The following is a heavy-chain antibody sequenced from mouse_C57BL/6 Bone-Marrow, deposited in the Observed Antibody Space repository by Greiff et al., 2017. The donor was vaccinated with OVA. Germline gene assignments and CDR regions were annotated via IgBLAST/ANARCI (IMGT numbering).Heavy chain of an antibody. CDR3: TYYGYDEGFDV. Sequence: EVQLVESGAELVRPGASVKLSCTASGFNIKDDYMHWVKQRPEQGLEWIGWIDPENGDTEYASKFQGKATITADTSSNTAYLQLSSLTSEDTAVYYCTYYGYDEGFDVWGTGTTVTVSS. D-gene: IGHD2-2*01. CDR1: GFNIKDDY. V-gene: IGHV14-4*01. J-gene: IGHJ1*03. CDR2: IDPENGDT.